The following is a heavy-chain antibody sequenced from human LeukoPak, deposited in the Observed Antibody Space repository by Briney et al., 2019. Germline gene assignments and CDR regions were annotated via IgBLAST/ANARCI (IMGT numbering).Heavy chain of an antibody. V-gene: IGHV1-2*02. J-gene: IGHJ5*02. CDR1: GYTFTSYY. CDR2: INPNSGGT. CDR3: ARDTNYGDYVGEVWFDP. D-gene: IGHD4-17*01. Sequence: ASVKVSCKASGYTFTSYYMHWVRQAPGQGLEWMGWINPNSGGTNYAQKFQGRVTMTRDTSISTAYMELSRLRSDDTAVYYCARDTNYGDYVGEVWFDPWGQGTLVTVSS.